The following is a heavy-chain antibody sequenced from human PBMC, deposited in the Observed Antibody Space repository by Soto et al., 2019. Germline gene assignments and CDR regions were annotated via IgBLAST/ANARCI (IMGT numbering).Heavy chain of an antibody. V-gene: IGHV3-23*01. CDR2: ITGTGGDT. J-gene: IGHJ6*02. CDR3: TKASSERPNMDV. Sequence: GGSLRLSCAASGFTFSNFVMRWVRQTPGKGLEWVSTITGTGGDTYYTDSVKGRFTISRDNSKKTLYLQMSSLRAEDTALYYCTKASSERPNMDVWGQGTTVTVSS. CDR1: GFTFSNFV.